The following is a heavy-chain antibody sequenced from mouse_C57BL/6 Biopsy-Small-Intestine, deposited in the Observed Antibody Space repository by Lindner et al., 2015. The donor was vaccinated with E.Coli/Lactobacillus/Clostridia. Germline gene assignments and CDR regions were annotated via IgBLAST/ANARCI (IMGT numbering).Heavy chain of an antibody. V-gene: IGHV2-9-1*01. CDR1: GFSLNSYA. CDR2: IWTGGGT. Sequence: VQLQESGPGLVAPSQSLSITCTVSGFSLNSYAISWVRQPPGKGLEWLGVIWTGGGTNYNSALKSRLSISKDNSKSQVFLKMNSLQTDDTARYYCARIYDDYCVEFDYAMDYWGQGTSVTVSS. J-gene: IGHJ4*01. D-gene: IGHD2-3*01. CDR3: ARIYDDYCVEFDYAMDY.